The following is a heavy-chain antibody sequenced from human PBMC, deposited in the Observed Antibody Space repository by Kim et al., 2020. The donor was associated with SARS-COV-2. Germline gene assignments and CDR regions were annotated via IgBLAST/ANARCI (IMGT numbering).Heavy chain of an antibody. Sequence: GGSLRLSCAASGFTFSSYAMSWVRQAPGKGLEWVSAISGSGGSTYYADSVKGRFTISRDNSKNTLYLQMNSLRAEDTAVYYCAKPWYYYDSSGYYEIDYWGQGTLVTVSS. CDR3: AKPWYYYDSSGYYEIDY. D-gene: IGHD3-22*01. CDR2: ISGSGGST. CDR1: GFTFSSYA. V-gene: IGHV3-23*01. J-gene: IGHJ4*02.